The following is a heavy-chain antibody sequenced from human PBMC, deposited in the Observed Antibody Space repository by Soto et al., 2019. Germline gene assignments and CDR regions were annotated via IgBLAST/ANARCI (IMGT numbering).Heavy chain of an antibody. CDR3: ASGCSVGFPFEY. CDR2: IIPILGIA. J-gene: IGHJ4*02. V-gene: IGHV1-69*02. Sequence: ASVKVSCKASGGTFSSYTISWVRQAPGQRLEWMGRIIPILGIANYAQKFQGRVTITADKSTSTAYMELSSLRSEDTAVYYCASGCSVGFPFEYWGQGTLVTVS. D-gene: IGHD3-10*02. CDR1: GGTFSSYT.